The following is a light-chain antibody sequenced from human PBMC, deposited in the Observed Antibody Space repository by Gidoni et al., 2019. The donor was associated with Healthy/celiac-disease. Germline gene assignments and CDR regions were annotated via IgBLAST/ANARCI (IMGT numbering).Light chain of an antibody. J-gene: IGKJ1*01. CDR3: QQYNSIPVT. V-gene: IGKV1-5*03. CDR2: KAS. CDR1: QSSSSW. Sequence: DIQMTQSPSTLSASVGDRVTITCRASQSSSSWLAWYQQKPGKAPKLLIYKASSLESGVPSRFSGSGSGTEFTLTISSLQPDDFATYYCQQYNSIPVTFGQGTKVEIK.